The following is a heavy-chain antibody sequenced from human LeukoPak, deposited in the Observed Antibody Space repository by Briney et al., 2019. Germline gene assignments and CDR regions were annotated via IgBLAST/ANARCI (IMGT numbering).Heavy chain of an antibody. CDR3: ARDLVVVVAATWYFDL. CDR2: INHSGST. V-gene: IGHV4-34*01. Sequence: SETLSLTCAVYGGSFSGYYWSWIRQPPGKGLEWIGEINHSGSTNYNPSLKSRVTISVDTSKNQFSLKLSSVTAADTAVHYCARDLVVVVAATWYFDLWGRGTLVTVSS. J-gene: IGHJ2*01. CDR1: GGSFSGYY. D-gene: IGHD2-15*01.